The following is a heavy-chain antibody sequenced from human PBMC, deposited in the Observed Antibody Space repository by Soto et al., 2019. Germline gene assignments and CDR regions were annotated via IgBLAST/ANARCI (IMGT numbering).Heavy chain of an antibody. CDR3: ARGSHSSGWYAPFDY. J-gene: IGHJ4*02. CDR1: GYTFTSYG. Sequence: GASVKVSCKAFGYTFTSYGISWVRQAPGQGLEWMGWVSAYNGNTNYAQKLQGRVTMTTDTSTSTAYMELRSLRSDDTAVYYCARGSHSSGWYAPFDYWGQGTLVTVS. D-gene: IGHD6-19*01. CDR2: VSAYNGNT. V-gene: IGHV1-18*01.